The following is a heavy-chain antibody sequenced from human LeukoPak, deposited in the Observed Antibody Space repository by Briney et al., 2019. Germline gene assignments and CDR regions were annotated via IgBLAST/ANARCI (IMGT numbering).Heavy chain of an antibody. D-gene: IGHD4/OR15-4a*01. V-gene: IGHV4-34*01. Sequence: SETLSLTCAVYGGSFSGYYWSWIRQPPGKGLEWIGEINHSGSTNYNPSLKSRVTMSVDTSKNQFSLKLSSVTAADTAVYYCARVTQWPNYDHDYWGQGTLVTVSS. J-gene: IGHJ4*02. CDR1: GGSFSGYY. CDR2: INHSGST. CDR3: ARVTQWPNYDHDY.